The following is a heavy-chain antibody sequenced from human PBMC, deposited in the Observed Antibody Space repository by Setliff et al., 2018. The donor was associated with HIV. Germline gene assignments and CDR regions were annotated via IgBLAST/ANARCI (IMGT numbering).Heavy chain of an antibody. CDR3: ARQKDWMVVITEDLDS. CDR2: INGNSGGT. CDR1: GYTFTGHY. J-gene: IGHJ4*02. Sequence: ASVKVSCKASGYTFTGHYMHWVRQAPGQGLEWMGRINGNSGGTKYAEKFQGRVTMTRDPSISTAFMELYRLTSDDTAVYYCARQKDWMVVITEDLDSWGQGTLVTVSS. V-gene: IGHV1-2*06. D-gene: IGHD2-21*01.